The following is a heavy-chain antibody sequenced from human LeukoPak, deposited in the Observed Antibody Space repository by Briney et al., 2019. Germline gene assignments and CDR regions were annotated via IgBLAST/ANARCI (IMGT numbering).Heavy chain of an antibody. CDR1: GFSFRNYA. CDR2: IWNDGSSK. Sequence: GGSLRLSCAASGFSFRNYAMHWIRQAPGKGLQWVAVIWNDGSSKYYTDSVKGRFTISRDNSKNALYLQMYSLRVDDTAVYYCARGHSSSWLDYFDYWGQGALVTVSS. CDR3: ARGHSSSWLDYFDY. V-gene: IGHV3-33*01. J-gene: IGHJ4*02. D-gene: IGHD6-13*01.